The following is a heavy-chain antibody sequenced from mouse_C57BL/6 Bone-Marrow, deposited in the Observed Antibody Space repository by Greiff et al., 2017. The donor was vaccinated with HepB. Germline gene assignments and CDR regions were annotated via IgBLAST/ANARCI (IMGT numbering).Heavy chain of an antibody. CDR3: TIVCNWDFDY. D-gene: IGHD4-1*01. J-gene: IGHJ2*01. CDR2: IDPETGGT. Sequence: QVQLQQSGAELVRPGASVTLSCKASGYTFTDYEMHWVKQTPVHGLEWIGAIDPETGGTAYNQKFKGKAILTADKSSITAYMELRSLTSEDPAVYYCTIVCNWDFDYWGQGTTLTVSS. V-gene: IGHV1-15*01. CDR1: GYTFTDYE.